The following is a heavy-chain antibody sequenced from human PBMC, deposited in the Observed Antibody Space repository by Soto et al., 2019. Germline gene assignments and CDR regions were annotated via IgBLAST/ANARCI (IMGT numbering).Heavy chain of an antibody. CDR2: INHSGST. CDR1: GGSFSGYY. CDR3: ARSYRSSSVDY. D-gene: IGHD6-6*01. Sequence: PSETLSLTCAVYGGSFSGYYWSWIRQPPGKGLEWIGEINHSGSTNYNPSLKSRVTISVDTSKNQFSLKLSSVTAADTAVYYCARSYRSSSVDYWGQGTLVTVSS. V-gene: IGHV4-34*01. J-gene: IGHJ4*02.